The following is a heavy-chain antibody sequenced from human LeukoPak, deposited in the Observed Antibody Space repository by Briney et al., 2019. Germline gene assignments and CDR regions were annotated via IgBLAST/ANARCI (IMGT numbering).Heavy chain of an antibody. J-gene: IGHJ4*02. CDR2: ISYDGSKK. D-gene: IGHD3-22*01. Sequence: PGGSLRLSCAASGFTFSSYAIHWVRQAPGKGLEWVAVISYDGSKKYYADSVKGRFTISRDNSKNTLYLQMNSLRAEDTAVYYCAGTMIVVEAFDYWGQGSLSPSPQ. V-gene: IGHV3-30*03. CDR3: AGTMIVVEAFDY. CDR1: GFTFSSYA.